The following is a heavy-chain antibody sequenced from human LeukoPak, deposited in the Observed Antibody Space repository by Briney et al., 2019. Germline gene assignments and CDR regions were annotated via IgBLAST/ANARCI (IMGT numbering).Heavy chain of an antibody. CDR2: IKQDGREK. D-gene: IGHD3-16*01. CDR3: AREMPFGDSFDY. V-gene: IGHV3-7*01. Sequence: RGALRLSCAASGFTFSNYWMSWVRQAPGQGLEWVAKIKQDGREKYYVDSMKGRFTISRDNAKNSLYLQLNSLRAEDTAVYYCAREMPFGDSFDYWGQGALVTVSS. J-gene: IGHJ4*02. CDR1: GFTFSNYW.